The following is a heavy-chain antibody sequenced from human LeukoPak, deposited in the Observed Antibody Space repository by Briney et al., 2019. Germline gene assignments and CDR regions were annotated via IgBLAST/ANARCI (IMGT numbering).Heavy chain of an antibody. CDR3: AKDLLDFPNWFDP. V-gene: IGHV1-69*13. J-gene: IGHJ5*02. CDR2: IIPIFGTA. Sequence: SVKVSCEASGGTFSSYAISWVRQAPGQGLEWMGGIIPIFGTANYAQKFQGRVTITADESTSTAYMELSSLRSEDTAVYYCAKDLLDFPNWFDPWGQGTLVTVSS. CDR1: GGTFSSYA.